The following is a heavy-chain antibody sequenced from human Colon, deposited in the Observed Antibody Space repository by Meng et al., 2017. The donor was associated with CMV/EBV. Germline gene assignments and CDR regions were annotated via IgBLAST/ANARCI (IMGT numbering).Heavy chain of an antibody. CDR1: GYTFTGYF. V-gene: IGHV1-2*02. J-gene: IGHJ4*02. CDR3: ASLSGGDFDY. Sequence: LVRLGVGVKKPGASVNVSCKASGYTFTGYFMYWVRQAPGQGLEWLGVINPITGGTNYAQKFQGRVTMTRDTSMNTAYMELSRLRSDDTAVYYCASLSGGDFDYWGQGTPVTVSS. D-gene: IGHD1-26*01. CDR2: INPITGGT.